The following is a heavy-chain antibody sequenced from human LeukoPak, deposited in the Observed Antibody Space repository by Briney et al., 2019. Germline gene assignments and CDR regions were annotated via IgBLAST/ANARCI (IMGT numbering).Heavy chain of an antibody. Sequence: AETLSLTCTVSGGSISGSGYYWVWIRQPPVKGLEWIGEINHSGSTNYNPSLKSRVTISVDTSKNQFSLKLSSVTAADTAVYYCARLPETRYCFDYWGQGTLVTVSS. J-gene: IGHJ4*02. V-gene: IGHV4-39*07. CDR3: ARLPETRYCFDY. CDR2: INHSGST. CDR1: GGSISGSGYY. D-gene: IGHD5-24*01.